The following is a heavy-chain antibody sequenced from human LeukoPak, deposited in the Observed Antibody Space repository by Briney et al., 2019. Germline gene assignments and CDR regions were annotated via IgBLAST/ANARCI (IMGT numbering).Heavy chain of an antibody. CDR3: ARDYGHYFDC. J-gene: IGHJ4*02. CDR2: ISHSGTT. V-gene: IGHV4-38-2*02. CDR1: GYSISSGYY. Sequence: SETLSLTCAVSGYSISSGYYWGWIRQPPGKGLEWIASISHSGTTYYNPSLKSRVTISVDTSKNQFSLNLSSVTAADTAVYYCARDYGHYFDCWGQGTLVIVSS. D-gene: IGHD3-10*01.